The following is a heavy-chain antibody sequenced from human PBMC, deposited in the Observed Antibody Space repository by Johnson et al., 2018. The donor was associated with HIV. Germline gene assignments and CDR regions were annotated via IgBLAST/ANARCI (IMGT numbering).Heavy chain of an antibody. J-gene: IGHJ3*02. Sequence: VQLVESGGGLVQPGGSLRLSCAASGFTFSSYAMSWVRQAPGKGLEWVSAISGSGGSTYYADSVKGRFTISRDNSKKPLYLQMNSLRAEDTAVYYCAKDSRRWGAFSDAFDIWGQGTMVTVSS. CDR1: GFTFSSYA. CDR2: ISGSGGST. CDR3: AKDSRRWGAFSDAFDI. V-gene: IGHV3-23*04. D-gene: IGHD1-26*01.